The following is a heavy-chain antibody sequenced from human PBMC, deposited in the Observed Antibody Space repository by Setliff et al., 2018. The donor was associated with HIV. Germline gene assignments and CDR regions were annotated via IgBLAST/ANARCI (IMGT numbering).Heavy chain of an antibody. D-gene: IGHD6-13*01. J-gene: IGHJ5*02. CDR1: GGSISSSNW. V-gene: IGHV4-4*02. Sequence: PSETLSLTCAVSGGSISSSNWWSWARQPPGKGLGWIGEIYHSGSANYNPSLKSRVIISIDKSKNKFSLKVSSVTAADTAVYYCARILVAAAGTGFDPWGQGILVTVSS. CDR2: IYHSGSA. CDR3: ARILVAAAGTGFDP.